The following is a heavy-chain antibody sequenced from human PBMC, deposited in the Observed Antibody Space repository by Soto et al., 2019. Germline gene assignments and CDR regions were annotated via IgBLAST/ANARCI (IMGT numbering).Heavy chain of an antibody. CDR1: GFTFSSYG. CDR3: ARDQGIKSLWFGEFTPYYYYYGMDV. D-gene: IGHD3-10*01. V-gene: IGHV3-33*01. Sequence: QVQLVESGGGVVQPGRSLRLSCAASGFTFSSYGMHWVRQAPGKGLEWVAVIWYDGSNKYYADSVKGRFTISRDNSKNTLDLQMNSLRAEDTAVYYCARDQGIKSLWFGEFTPYYYYYGMDVWGQGTTVTVSS. J-gene: IGHJ6*02. CDR2: IWYDGSNK.